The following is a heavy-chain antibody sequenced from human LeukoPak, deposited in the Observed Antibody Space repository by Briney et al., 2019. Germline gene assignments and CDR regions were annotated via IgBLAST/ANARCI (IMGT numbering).Heavy chain of an antibody. Sequence: GGSLRLSCAASEFTFSSYAMHWVRQAPGKGLEWVAVISYDGSNKYYADSVKGRFTISRDNSKNTLHLQMNNLRAEDTALYYCAKCPVTFGGVIVITSGYFDYWGQGTLVTVSS. CDR3: AKCPVTFGGVIVITSGYFDY. CDR2: ISYDGSNK. V-gene: IGHV3-30*18. J-gene: IGHJ4*02. D-gene: IGHD3-16*02. CDR1: EFTFSSYA.